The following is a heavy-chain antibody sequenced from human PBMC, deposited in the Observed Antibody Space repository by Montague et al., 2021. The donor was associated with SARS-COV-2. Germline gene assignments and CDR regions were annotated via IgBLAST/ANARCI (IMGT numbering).Heavy chain of an antibody. V-gene: IGHV6-1*01. CDR1: GDSVSSNNVA. J-gene: IGHJ4*02. CDR3: ARGGSWLYYFDY. CDR2: TYYRSKWYN. D-gene: IGHD6-13*01. Sequence: CAISGDSVSSNNVAWNWIRQSPSRGLQWLGRTYYRSKWYNDYAVSVKSRITINPDTSKNQFSLQLNSVTPEDTAVYYCARGGSWLYYFDYWGQGTLVTVSS.